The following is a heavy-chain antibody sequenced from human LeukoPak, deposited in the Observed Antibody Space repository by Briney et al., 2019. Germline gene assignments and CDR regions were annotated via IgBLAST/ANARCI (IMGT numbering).Heavy chain of an antibody. J-gene: IGHJ3*02. CDR1: GFTFSSYA. Sequence: PGGSLRLSCAASGFTFSSYAMSWVRQAPGKGLEWVSTIRYSGGRTDYADSVKGRFAISRDSSKNTLYLQMNGLRGDDTAIYYCAKDDGGSPPDAFDIWGQGTLVSVSS. V-gene: IGHV3-23*01. CDR3: AKDDGGSPPDAFDI. D-gene: IGHD1-26*01. CDR2: IRYSGGRT.